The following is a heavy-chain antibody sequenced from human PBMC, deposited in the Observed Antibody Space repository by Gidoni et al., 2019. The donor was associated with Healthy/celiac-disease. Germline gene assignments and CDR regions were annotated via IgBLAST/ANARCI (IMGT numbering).Heavy chain of an antibody. CDR2: IIPIFGTA. CDR1: GCPFSSYA. J-gene: IGHJ6*02. V-gene: IGHV1-69*12. Sequence: QVQLVQSGAEVKKPGSSVKVSCQASGCPFSSYAISRVRQAPGQGLEWMGGIIPIFGTANYAQKFQGRVTITADESTSTAYMELSSLRSEDTAVYYCARGRGVRGSGSMIYYYYGMDVWGQGTTVTVSS. D-gene: IGHD3-10*01. CDR3: ARGRGVRGSGSMIYYYYGMDV.